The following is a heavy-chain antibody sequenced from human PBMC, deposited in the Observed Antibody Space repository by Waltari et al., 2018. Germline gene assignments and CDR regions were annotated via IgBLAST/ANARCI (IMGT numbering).Heavy chain of an antibody. CDR3: ARDTYYYDSSGYCPFGY. CDR1: GYSISSGYY. J-gene: IGHJ4*02. Sequence: QVQLQESGPGLVKPSETLSLTCAVSGYSISSGYYWGWIRQPPGKGLEWIGSIYHSGSTYYNPSLKSRVTISVDTSKNQFSLKLSSVTAADTAVYYCARDTYYYDSSGYCPFGYWGQGTLVTVSS. D-gene: IGHD3-22*01. CDR2: IYHSGST. V-gene: IGHV4-38-2*02.